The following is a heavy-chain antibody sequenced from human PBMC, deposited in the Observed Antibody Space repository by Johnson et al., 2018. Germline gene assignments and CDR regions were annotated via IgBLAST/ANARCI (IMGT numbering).Heavy chain of an antibody. CDR3: ARKTTVVTPDAFDI. V-gene: IGHV3-30-3*01. J-gene: IGHJ3*02. CDR2: ISYDGSNK. CDR1: GFTFSSYA. D-gene: IGHD4-23*01. Sequence: QVQLVQSGGGVVQHGRSLRLSCAASGFTFSSYAMHWVRQAPGKGLEWVAVISYDGSNKYYADSVKGRFTISRDNSKKTLYLQMNSLKAEDTAVYYCARKTTVVTPDAFDIWGQGTMVTVSS.